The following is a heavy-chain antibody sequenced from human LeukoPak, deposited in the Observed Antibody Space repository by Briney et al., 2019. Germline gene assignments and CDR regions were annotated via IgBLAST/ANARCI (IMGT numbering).Heavy chain of an antibody. V-gene: IGHV4-4*02. Sequence: SETLSLTCAVSGGSISSSNWWSWVRQPPGKGLEWIGEIYHSGSTNYNPSLKSRVTISVDKSKNQFSLKLSSVTAADTAVYYCASVIVSSYREPYYYYYMDVWGKGTTVTVSS. CDR1: GGSISSSNW. J-gene: IGHJ6*03. CDR2: IYHSGST. D-gene: IGHD3-16*02. CDR3: ASVIVSSYREPYYYYYMDV.